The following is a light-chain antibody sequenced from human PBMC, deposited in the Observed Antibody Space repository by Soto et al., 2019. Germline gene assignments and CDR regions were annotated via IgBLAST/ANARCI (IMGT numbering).Light chain of an antibody. Sequence: EIVMTQSPATLSVSPGERATLSCRASQTIDTYFAWYQQTTGQAPRLLIYGASTRATGIPARFSGSGSGTEFTLTISSLQSEDFAVYYCQQYRHWPLTFGGGTKVEIK. CDR2: GAS. J-gene: IGKJ4*01. CDR1: QTIDTY. V-gene: IGKV3-15*01. CDR3: QQYRHWPLT.